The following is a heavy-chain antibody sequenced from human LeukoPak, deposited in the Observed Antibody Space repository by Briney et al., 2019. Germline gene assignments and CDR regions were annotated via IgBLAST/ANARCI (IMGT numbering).Heavy chain of an antibody. J-gene: IGHJ4*02. Sequence: PGRSLRLSCAASGFNFGIYGMHWVRQAPDKGLEWVAVMSYDGIHKYYTDSVKGRFTISRDNSKNTLYLQMNSLRAEDTAVYYCAKGGGGTEWYLVSLGDYWGQGTLVIVSS. CDR1: GFNFGIYG. CDR2: MSYDGIHK. CDR3: AKGGGGTEWYLVSLGDY. V-gene: IGHV3-30*18. D-gene: IGHD1-14*01.